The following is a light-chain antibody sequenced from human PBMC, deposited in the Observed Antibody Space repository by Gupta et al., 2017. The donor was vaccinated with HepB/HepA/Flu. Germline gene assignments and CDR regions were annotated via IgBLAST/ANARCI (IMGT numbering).Light chain of an antibody. V-gene: IGLV2-14*03. CDR1: SSDVGGDKY. CDR3: SSNTRSSTLV. CDR2: DVS. Sequence: QSALTQPASVSGSPGQSITISCTGTSSDVGGDKYVSWYQQHPGEAPKLMIYDVSDRPSGVSRLFSGSKSGNTASLTIARLQPEEEADYYCSSNTRSSTLVFGGGTKLTVL. J-gene: IGLJ2*01.